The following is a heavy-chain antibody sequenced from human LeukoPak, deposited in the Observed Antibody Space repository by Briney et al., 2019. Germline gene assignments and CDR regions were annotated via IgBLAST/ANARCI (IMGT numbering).Heavy chain of an antibody. Sequence: SVKVSCKASGGTFSSYAISWVRQAPGQGLEWMGGIIPIFGTPNYAQKFQGRVTITADESTSTAYMELSSLRSEDTAVYYCASARYYYGSGSYLPYYYYYMDVWGKGTTVTISS. CDR1: GGTFSSYA. V-gene: IGHV1-69*13. CDR3: ASARYYYGSGSYLPYYYYYMDV. D-gene: IGHD3-10*01. CDR2: IIPIFGTP. J-gene: IGHJ6*03.